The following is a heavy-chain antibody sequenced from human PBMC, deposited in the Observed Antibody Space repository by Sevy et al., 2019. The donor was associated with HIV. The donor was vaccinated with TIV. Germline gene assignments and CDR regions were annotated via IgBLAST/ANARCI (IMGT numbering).Heavy chain of an antibody. Sequence: ETLSLTCTVSGGSISNAHWWGWIRQPPGKGLEWIGYISYSGTVNYNPSLKSRVTMSLDTSKNQFSLRLHSVTALDTAVYYCARTSNLKYMEYYFDSWGQGALVTVSS. CDR3: ARTSNLKYMEYYFDS. CDR2: ISYSGTV. D-gene: IGHD1-1*01. J-gene: IGHJ4*02. CDR1: GGSISNAHW. V-gene: IGHV4-28*06.